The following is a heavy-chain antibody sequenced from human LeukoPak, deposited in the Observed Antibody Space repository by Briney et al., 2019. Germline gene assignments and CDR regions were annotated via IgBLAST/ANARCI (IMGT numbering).Heavy chain of an antibody. CDR2: IYYNGST. Sequence: SETLSLTCAVSGVSISSYYWSWIRQPPGKGLEWIGYIYYNGSTNYNSSFKSRVTISVDTSKNQFSLRLSSVTAADQSMMYRATQVLGITTSLGPWGQGTLVTVSS. D-gene: IGHD3-22*01. CDR1: GVSISSYY. V-gene: IGHV4-59*01. CDR3: ATQVLGITTSLGP. J-gene: IGHJ5*02.